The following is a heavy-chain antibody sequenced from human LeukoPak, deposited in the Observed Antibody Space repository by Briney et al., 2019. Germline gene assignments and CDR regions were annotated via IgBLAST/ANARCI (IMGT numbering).Heavy chain of an antibody. Sequence: GGSLRLSCAASGFTFSHHWMHWVHQAPGKGLVWVSHISSDESSTTYADSVKGRFTISRDNRKNTLYLQMNSLRVEDTAMYYCTRNPDGRNWFDPWGQGTLVTVSS. CDR1: GFTFSHHW. CDR3: TRNPDGRNWFDP. CDR2: ISSDESST. D-gene: IGHD1-14*01. J-gene: IGHJ5*02. V-gene: IGHV3-74*01.